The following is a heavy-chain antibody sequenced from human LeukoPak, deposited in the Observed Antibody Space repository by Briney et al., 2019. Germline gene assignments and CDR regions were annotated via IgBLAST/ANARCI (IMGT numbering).Heavy chain of an antibody. CDR2: IIPILGIA. CDR1: GGTFSSYT. D-gene: IGHD5-18*01. V-gene: IGHV1-69*02. Sequence: SVKVSCKASGGTFSSYTISWVRQAPGQGLEWMGRIIPILGIANYAQKFQGRVTITADKSTSTAYMELSSLRSEDTTVYYCARHVDTAMVIWDHNYYYYGMDVWGQGTTVTVSS. J-gene: IGHJ6*02. CDR3: ARHVDTAMVIWDHNYYYYGMDV.